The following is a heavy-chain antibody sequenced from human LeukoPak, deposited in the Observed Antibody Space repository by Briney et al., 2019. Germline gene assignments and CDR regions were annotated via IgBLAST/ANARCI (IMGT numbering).Heavy chain of an antibody. V-gene: IGHV3-23*01. J-gene: IGHJ4*02. CDR3: ARRNFGVLNDY. Sequence: GGSLRLSCAGSGFTFSSYAMSWVRQAPGKGLEWVSSISGSGDSTYCADSVKGRFTISRDNSKNTLYLQMNSLRAEDTAVYYCARRNFGVLNDYWGQGTLVTVSS. CDR2: ISGSGDST. CDR1: GFTFSSYA. D-gene: IGHD3-3*01.